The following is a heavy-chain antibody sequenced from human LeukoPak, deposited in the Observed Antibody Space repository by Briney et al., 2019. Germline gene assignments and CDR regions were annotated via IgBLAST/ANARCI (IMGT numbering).Heavy chain of an antibody. J-gene: IGHJ5*02. Sequence: ASVTVSCKASGYTFTSYGISWVRQAPGQGLEWMGWISAYNGNTNYAQKLQGRVTMTTDTSTSTAYMALRSLRSDDTAVYYCARDGAAAAGGRNWFDPWGQGTLVTVSS. CDR3: ARDGAAAAGGRNWFDP. CDR2: ISAYNGNT. V-gene: IGHV1-18*01. CDR1: GYTFTSYG. D-gene: IGHD6-13*01.